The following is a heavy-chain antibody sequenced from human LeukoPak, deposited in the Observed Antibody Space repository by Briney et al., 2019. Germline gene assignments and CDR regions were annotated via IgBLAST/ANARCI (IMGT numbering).Heavy chain of an antibody. CDR2: MLYSGST. CDR3: ARRGRREAAVTTGKAFDF. D-gene: IGHD4-11*01. V-gene: IGHV4-39*01. J-gene: IGHJ3*01. CDR1: GGSMSDSSHY. Sequence: PSETLSLTCTVSGGSMSDSSHYWDWIRQPPGKGLECIGSMLYSGSTYYNPSLKSRVTISMDTSKSQFSLRLNSVTAADTALYYCARRGRREAAVTTGKAFDFWGQGTLVTVSS.